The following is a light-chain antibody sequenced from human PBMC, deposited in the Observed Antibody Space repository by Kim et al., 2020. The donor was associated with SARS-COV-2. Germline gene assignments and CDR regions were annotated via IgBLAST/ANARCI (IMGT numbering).Light chain of an antibody. V-gene: IGLV1-40*01. Sequence: QWVTISCTGSSSNIGAGYDVHWYQQLPGTAPKLLIYGNNNRPSGVPDRFSGSKSGTSASLAITGLQAEDEADYYCQSYDSSLSGWVFGGGTKLTVL. CDR3: QSYDSSLSGWV. CDR1: SSNIGAGYD. CDR2: GNN. J-gene: IGLJ3*02.